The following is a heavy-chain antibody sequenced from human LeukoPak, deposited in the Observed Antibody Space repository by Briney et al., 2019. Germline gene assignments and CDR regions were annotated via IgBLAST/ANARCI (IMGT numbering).Heavy chain of an antibody. J-gene: IGHJ4*02. D-gene: IGHD4-17*01. CDR2: AFNSGST. V-gene: IGHV4-39*01. Sequence: PSETLSLTCSVSGGSMNGGLYYWGWIRQSPGKGLEWIGSAFNSGSTSYNPSLKSRVTISVDTSKNEFSLKLSSVTAADTAVYYCARNATTVNHVYKYFDYWGQGTLVTVSS. CDR3: ARNATTVNHVYKYFDY. CDR1: GGSMNGGLYY.